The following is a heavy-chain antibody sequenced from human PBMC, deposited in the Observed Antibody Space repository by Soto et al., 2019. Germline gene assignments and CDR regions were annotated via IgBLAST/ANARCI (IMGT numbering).Heavy chain of an antibody. CDR3: ARLTRTIIAV. Sequence: QLQLQESGPGLVKPSETLSLTCTVSGGTINSTSYYWGWIRQPPGKGLEWIGSIYYSGSTYYNPSLKSRVTISVDTSKKQFSLKLSSVTAADTAVYYCARLTRTIIAVWGQGTLVTVSS. D-gene: IGHD3-22*01. CDR2: IYYSGST. J-gene: IGHJ4*02. V-gene: IGHV4-39*01. CDR1: GGTINSTSYY.